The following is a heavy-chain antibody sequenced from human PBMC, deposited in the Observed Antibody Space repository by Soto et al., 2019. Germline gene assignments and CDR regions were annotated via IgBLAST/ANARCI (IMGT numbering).Heavy chain of an antibody. D-gene: IGHD3-10*01. J-gene: IGHJ4*02. CDR3: ARDPTPLLWFGELSFDY. Sequence: GGSLRLSCAASGFTFSSYGMHWVRQAPGKVLEWVAVIWYDGSNKYYADSVKGRFAISSDNSKNTLYLQMNSLGAEDTAVYYCARDPTPLLWFGELSFDYWCQGTLVTVSS. V-gene: IGHV3-33*01. CDR2: IWYDGSNK. CDR1: GFTFSSYG.